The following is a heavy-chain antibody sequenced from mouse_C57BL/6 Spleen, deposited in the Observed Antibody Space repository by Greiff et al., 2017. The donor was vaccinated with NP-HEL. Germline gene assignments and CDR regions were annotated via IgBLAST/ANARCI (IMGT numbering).Heavy chain of an antibody. CDR1: GFTFSSYT. J-gene: IGHJ4*01. D-gene: IGHD6-1*01. CDR3: ARASGMYAMDY. CDR2: ISGGGGNT. V-gene: IGHV5-9*01. Sequence: EVKVVESGGGLVKPGGSLKLSCAASGFTFSSYTMSWVRQTPEKRLEWVATISGGGGNTYYPDSVKGRFTISRDNAKNTLYLQMSSLRSEDTALYYCARASGMYAMDYWGQGTSVTVSS.